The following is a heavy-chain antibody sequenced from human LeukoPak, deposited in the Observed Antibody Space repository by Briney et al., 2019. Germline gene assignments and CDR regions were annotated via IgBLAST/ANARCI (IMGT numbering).Heavy chain of an antibody. Sequence: SVKASCKASGGTFSSYAISWVRQAPGQGLEWMGGIIPIFGTANYAQKFQGRVTITTDESTSTAYMELSSLRSEDTAVYYCARDPAIVGAKWHAFDIWGQGTMVTVSS. J-gene: IGHJ3*02. CDR3: ARDPAIVGAKWHAFDI. CDR2: IIPIFGTA. D-gene: IGHD1-26*01. CDR1: GGTFSSYA. V-gene: IGHV1-69*05.